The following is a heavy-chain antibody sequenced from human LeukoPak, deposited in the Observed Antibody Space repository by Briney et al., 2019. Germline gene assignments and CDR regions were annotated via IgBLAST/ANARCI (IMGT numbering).Heavy chain of an antibody. V-gene: IGHV4-59*01. J-gene: IGHJ2*01. D-gene: IGHD6-13*01. Sequence: PGGSLRLSCAASGFTFSDYYMSWIRQAPGKGLEWIGYIYYSGSTNYNPSLKSRVTISVDTSKNQFSLKLSSVTAADTAVYYCARVYYSSSYDYWYFDLWGRGTLVTVSS. CDR3: ARVYYSSSYDYWYFDL. CDR1: GFTFSDYY. CDR2: IYYSGST.